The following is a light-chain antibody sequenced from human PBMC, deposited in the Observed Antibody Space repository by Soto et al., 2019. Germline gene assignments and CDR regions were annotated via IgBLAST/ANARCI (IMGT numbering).Light chain of an antibody. CDR3: TTRDDSLNAWV. CDR1: TSNIGTNA. CDR2: SDN. Sequence: QSVLTQPPSASGTPGQRVTISCSGTTSNIGTNAVCWYQQFPGTAPKLVIYSDNQRPSGVPDRVSGSKSGTSASLAISGLQSGDGADYYCTTRDDSLNAWVFGGGTQLTVL. V-gene: IGLV1-44*01. J-gene: IGLJ3*02.